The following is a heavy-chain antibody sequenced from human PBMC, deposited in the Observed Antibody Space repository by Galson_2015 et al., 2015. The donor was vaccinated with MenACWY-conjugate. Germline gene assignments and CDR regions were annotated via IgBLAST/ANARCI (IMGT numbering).Heavy chain of an antibody. V-gene: IGHV5-51*01. CDR1: GYDFSTYW. CDR2: IYPRDSDI. J-gene: IGHJ3*02. CDR3: AIHLLKRYTDASEI. D-gene: IGHD1-1*01. Sequence: QSGAEVKKPGESLTISCKGSGYDFSTYWIGWGRQMPGKGLEWMGVIYPRDSDIRYRPSFQGHVTFSADKSINTASLQWHSLKASGPGVYYCAIHLLKRYTDASEIWGPGTMVIVSS.